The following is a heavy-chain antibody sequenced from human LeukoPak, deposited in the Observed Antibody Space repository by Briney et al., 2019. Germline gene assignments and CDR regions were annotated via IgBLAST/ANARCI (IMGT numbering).Heavy chain of an antibody. V-gene: IGHV3-23*01. CDR1: GFTFSTYV. Sequence: PGGSLRLSCAASGFTFSTYVVTWVRQAPGKGLEWVSTISGSGGNTYYADSVKGRFTISRDNSKNTLYLEMSSLRAEDTAVYYCAKDRGRYYDSSGYYWGYYFDSWGQGILVTVST. D-gene: IGHD3-22*01. J-gene: IGHJ4*02. CDR3: AKDRGRYYDSSGYYWGYYFDS. CDR2: ISGSGGNT.